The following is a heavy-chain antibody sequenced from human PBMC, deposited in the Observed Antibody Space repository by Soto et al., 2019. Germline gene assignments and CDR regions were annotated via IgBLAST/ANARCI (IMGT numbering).Heavy chain of an antibody. J-gene: IGHJ6*02. V-gene: IGHV4-59*01. CDR2: IYYSGST. CDR1: GGSISSYY. CDR3: ARDQGLAAAGVYYYYGMDV. D-gene: IGHD6-13*01. Sequence: SETLSLTCTVSGGSISSYYWSWIRQPPGKGLEWIGYIYYSGSTNYNPSLKSRVTISVDTSKNQFSLKLSSVTAADTAVYYCARDQGLAAAGVYYYYGMDVWGQGTTVT.